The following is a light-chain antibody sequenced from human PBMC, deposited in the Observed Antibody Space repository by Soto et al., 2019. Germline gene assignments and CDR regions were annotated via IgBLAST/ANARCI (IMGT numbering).Light chain of an antibody. CDR3: QQYYYIPT. CDR1: QSVLYSTNNKNY. V-gene: IGKV4-1*01. J-gene: IGKJ5*01. Sequence: DIVMTQSPDSLAVSLGERATINCKSSQSVLYSTNNKNYLAWYQQKPGQPPKLLIYWASTRESGVPDRFSGSGSGTDFTLTISSLQAEDVAVYHCQQYYYIPTFGQGTRLEIK. CDR2: WAS.